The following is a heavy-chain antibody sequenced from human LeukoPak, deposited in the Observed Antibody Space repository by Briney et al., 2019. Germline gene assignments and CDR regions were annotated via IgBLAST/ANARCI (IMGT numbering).Heavy chain of an antibody. CDR2: ISSSSSYI. CDR1: GFTLSSYA. V-gene: IGHV3-21*01. J-gene: IGHJ3*02. D-gene: IGHD3-22*01. CDR3: ARGLGNFYYYDSSGNLI. Sequence: GGSLRLSCVASGFTLSSYAVSWVRQAPGKGLQWVSSISSSSSYIYYADSAKGRFTISRDNAKNTLYLQMNSLRAEDTAVYYCARGLGNFYYYDSSGNLIWGQGTMVTVSS.